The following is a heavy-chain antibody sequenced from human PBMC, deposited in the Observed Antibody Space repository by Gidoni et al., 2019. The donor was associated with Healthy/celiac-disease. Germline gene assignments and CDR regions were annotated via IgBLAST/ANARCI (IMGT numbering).Heavy chain of an antibody. Sequence: EVQLLESGGGLVQPGGSLRLSCAASGFTFSSYAMSWVRQAPGKGLEWVSAISGSGGSTYYADSVKGRFTISRDNSKNTLYLQMNSLRAEDTAVYYCAKIQGQRPTVTKWHGMDVWGQGTTVTVSS. D-gene: IGHD4-4*01. J-gene: IGHJ6*02. CDR3: AKIQGQRPTVTKWHGMDV. CDR2: ISGSGGST. CDR1: GFTFSSYA. V-gene: IGHV3-23*01.